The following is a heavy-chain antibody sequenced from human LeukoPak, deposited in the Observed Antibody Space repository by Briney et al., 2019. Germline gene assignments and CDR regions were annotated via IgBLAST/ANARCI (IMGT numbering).Heavy chain of an antibody. D-gene: IGHD1-7*01. V-gene: IGHV4-4*02. CDR3: ARDEGAGTTYY. CDR2: IYHSGST. J-gene: IGHJ4*02. Sequence: PSETLSLTCAVSGGSISSSNWWSWVRQPPGKGLEWTGEIYHSGSTYYNPSLKSRVTISVDRSKNQLSLKLSSVTAADTAVYYCARDEGAGTTYYWGQGTLVTVSS. CDR1: GGSISSSNW.